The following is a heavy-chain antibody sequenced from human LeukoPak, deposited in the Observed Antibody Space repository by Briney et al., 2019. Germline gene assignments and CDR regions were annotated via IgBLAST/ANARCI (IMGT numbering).Heavy chain of an antibody. CDR2: ISGDGGSA. CDR3: AKPGIGASSGYTGWFDP. V-gene: IGHV3-43*02. Sequence: PGGSLRLSCAASGFTFDEYAMHWVRQAPGKGLEWVSLISGDGGSAYYADSVKGRFTISRDNSINSLYLQMNGLRTEDTALYYCAKPGIGASSGYTGWFDPWGQGTLVTVSS. D-gene: IGHD5-12*01. J-gene: IGHJ5*02. CDR1: GFTFDEYA.